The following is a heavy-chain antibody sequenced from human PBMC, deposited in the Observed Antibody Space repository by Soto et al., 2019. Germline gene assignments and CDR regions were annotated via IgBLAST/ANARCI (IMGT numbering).Heavy chain of an antibody. D-gene: IGHD6-19*01. V-gene: IGHV4-59*01. J-gene: IGHJ4*02. CDR3: AGGRQWLAFDY. CDR2: MYKTGST. CDR1: GGSISSAY. Sequence: SETLSLTCTVSGGSISSAYWSWIRQPPGKGLEWIGYMYKTGSTVYNPSLKSRVTISVDTSKNQFYLKVNSVTAADTAVYYCAGGRQWLAFDYWGQGILVTVSS.